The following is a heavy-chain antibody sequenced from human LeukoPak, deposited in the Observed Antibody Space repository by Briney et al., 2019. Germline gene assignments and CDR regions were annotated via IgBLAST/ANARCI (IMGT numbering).Heavy chain of an antibody. CDR3: ARGDIVLMVYAIL. Sequence: TLSLTCPVSGGSISSGGYYWSWIRQHPGKGLEWIGYIYYSGSTYYNPSLKSRVTISVDTSKNQFSLKLSSVTAADTAVYYCARGDIVLMVYAILWGQGTLVTVSS. D-gene: IGHD2-8*01. V-gene: IGHV4-31*03. CDR1: GGSISSGGYY. CDR2: IYYSGST. J-gene: IGHJ4*02.